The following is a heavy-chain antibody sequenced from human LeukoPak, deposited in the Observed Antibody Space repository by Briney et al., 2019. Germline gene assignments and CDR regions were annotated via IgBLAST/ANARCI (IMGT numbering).Heavy chain of an antibody. CDR3: ARRGVYYDSSGFYGY. V-gene: IGHV3-48*04. CDR2: ISSSGSTI. D-gene: IGHD3-22*01. J-gene: IGHJ4*02. Sequence: GGSLRLSCAASGFTFSSYSMNWVRQAPGKGLEWVSYISSSGSTIYYADSVKGRFTISRDNAKNSLYLQMNSLRAEDTAVYYCARRGVYYDSSGFYGYWGQGTLVTVSS. CDR1: GFTFSSYS.